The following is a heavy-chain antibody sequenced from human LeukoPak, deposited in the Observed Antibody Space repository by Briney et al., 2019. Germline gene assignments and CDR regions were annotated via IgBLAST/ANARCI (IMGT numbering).Heavy chain of an antibody. D-gene: IGHD3-10*01. CDR2: IDPSDSYT. CDR3: ARHPQGGSGATNWFDP. V-gene: IGHV5-10-1*01. CDR1: GYSFTSYW. Sequence: GESLRISCKGSGYSFTSYWISWVRQMPGKGLEWMGRIDPSDSYTNYSPSFQGHVTISADKSISTAYLQWSSLKALDTAMYYCARHPQGGSGATNWFDPWGQGTLVTVSS. J-gene: IGHJ5*02.